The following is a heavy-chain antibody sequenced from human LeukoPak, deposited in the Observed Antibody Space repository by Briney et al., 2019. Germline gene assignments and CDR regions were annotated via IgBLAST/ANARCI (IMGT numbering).Heavy chain of an antibody. CDR1: GFTFSSYA. V-gene: IGHV3-23*01. CDR2: ISGSGGST. D-gene: IGHD4-23*01. CDR3: AKTTVVIRPYYFDY. J-gene: IGHJ4*02. Sequence: GGSLRLSCAASGFTFSSYAMIWVRQAPGKGLEWVSAISGSGGSTYYADSVKGRFTISRDNSKNTLYLQMNSLRAEDTAVYYSAKTTVVIRPYYFDYWGKGTLVTVSS.